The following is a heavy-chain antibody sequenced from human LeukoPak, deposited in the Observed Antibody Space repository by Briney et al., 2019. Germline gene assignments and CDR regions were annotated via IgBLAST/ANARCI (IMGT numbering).Heavy chain of an antibody. CDR2: INDNGKSI. J-gene: IGHJ5*02. V-gene: IGHV3-64D*06. CDR3: VKDPWGVDH. D-gene: IGHD7-27*01. CDR1: GFTFSSYV. Sequence: GGSLRLSCLGSGFTFSSYVMHWIRQAPGKGLEYVSAINDNGKSIYYADSVKGRFTISRDNSKNTLYLQMSSLRPEDTALYYCVKDPWGVDHWGQGTLVTVSS.